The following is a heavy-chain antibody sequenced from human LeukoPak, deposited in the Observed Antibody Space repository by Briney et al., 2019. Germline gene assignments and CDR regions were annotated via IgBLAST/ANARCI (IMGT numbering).Heavy chain of an antibody. D-gene: IGHD5-12*01. CDR2: INHSGST. V-gene: IGHV4-34*01. J-gene: IGHJ3*02. CDR3: ARGPSGLRSPFNT. CDR1: GGSFSGYY. Sequence: NTSETLSLTCAVYGGSFSGYYWSWIRQPPGKGLEWIGEINHSGSTNYNPSLKSRVTISVDTSRNQVSLKLTSVTAADTAVYYCARGPSGLRSPFNTWGQGTTVTVSS.